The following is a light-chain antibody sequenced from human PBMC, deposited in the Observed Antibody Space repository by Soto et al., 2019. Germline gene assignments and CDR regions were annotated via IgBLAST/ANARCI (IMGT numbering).Light chain of an antibody. CDR3: SSYTSSYYV. CDR1: SSDVGGYNS. V-gene: IGLV2-14*01. J-gene: IGLJ1*01. Sequence: QSVLTQPASVSGSPGQSITISCTGTSSDVGGYNSVSWYQQHPGKAPKLMIYDVSNRPSGVSNRFSGSKSGNTASLTISGLQAEDEADYYCSSYTSSYYVFGTGTKLTVL. CDR2: DVS.